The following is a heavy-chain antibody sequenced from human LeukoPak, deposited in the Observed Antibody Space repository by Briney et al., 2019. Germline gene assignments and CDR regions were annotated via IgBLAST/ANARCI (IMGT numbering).Heavy chain of an antibody. D-gene: IGHD3-3*01. CDR3: ARGYDFDY. CDR2: ISSSSSTI. Sequence: GGSLGLSCAASGFTFSRYSMNWVRQAPGKGLEWVSYISSSSSTIYYADSVKGRFTISRDNAKNSVYLQMNSLRDEDTAVYYCARGYDFDYWGQGTLVTVSS. J-gene: IGHJ4*02. V-gene: IGHV3-48*02. CDR1: GFTFSRYS.